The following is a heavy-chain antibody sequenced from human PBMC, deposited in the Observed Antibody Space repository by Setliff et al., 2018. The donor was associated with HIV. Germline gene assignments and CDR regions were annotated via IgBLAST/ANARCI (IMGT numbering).Heavy chain of an antibody. D-gene: IGHD6-13*01. V-gene: IGHV1-8*02. CDR2: MNPNSGNT. J-gene: IGHJ3*02. CDR1: GYTFTSYD. Sequence: GASVKVSCKASGYTFTSYDINWVRQATGQGLEWMGWMNPNSGNTGYAQKGQGRVSMTTDTSTSTAYMELRSLRFDDTAVYYCTRTSSSRPDAFDIWGQGTMVTVSS. CDR3: TRTSSSRPDAFDI.